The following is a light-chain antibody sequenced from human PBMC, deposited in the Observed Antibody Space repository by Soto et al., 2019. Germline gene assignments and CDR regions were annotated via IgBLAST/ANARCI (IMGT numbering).Light chain of an antibody. CDR2: DAS. CDR3: EEYTTCPYT. CDR1: QTFNNY. V-gene: IGKV1-5*01. Sequence: DIQLTQSPSTLSASVGDRVTITCRASQTFNNYLAWYQHKPGTAPKLLIYDASTLESGVPSRFSGSASGTEFTLTITSPQPGDLAMYYCEEYTTCPYTLGQGTKLEI. J-gene: IGKJ2*01.